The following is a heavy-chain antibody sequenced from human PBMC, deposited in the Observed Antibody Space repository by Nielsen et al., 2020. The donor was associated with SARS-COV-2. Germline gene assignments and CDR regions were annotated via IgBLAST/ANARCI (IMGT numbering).Heavy chain of an antibody. J-gene: IGHJ4*02. CDR2: INHSGST. Sequence: WLRQPPGKGLEWIGEINHSGSTNYNPSLKSRVTISVDTSKNQFSLKLSSVTAADTAVYYCARARRFGYDILTSRGTYYFDYWGQGTLVTVSS. CDR3: ARARRFGYDILTSRGTYYFDY. D-gene: IGHD3-9*01. V-gene: IGHV4-34*01.